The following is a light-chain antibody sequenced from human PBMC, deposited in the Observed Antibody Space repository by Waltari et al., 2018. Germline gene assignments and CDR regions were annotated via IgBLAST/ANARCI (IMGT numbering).Light chain of an antibody. J-gene: IGKJ1*01. CDR3: QQYENSPRT. CDR2: DVS. CDR1: QTITSNS. Sequence: EIVLTQSPGTLSLSPGERATLSCRASQTITSNSLAWYQHNPGQPPRLLLYDVSTRATGVPDRISGSWSGTDFTLSISRLEPDDFAVYYCQQYENSPRTFGQGTKVEI. V-gene: IGKV3-20*01.